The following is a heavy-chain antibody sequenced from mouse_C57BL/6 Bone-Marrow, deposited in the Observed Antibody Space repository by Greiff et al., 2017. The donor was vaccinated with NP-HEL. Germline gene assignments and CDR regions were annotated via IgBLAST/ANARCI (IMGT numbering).Heavy chain of an antibody. CDR1: GYSITSDY. CDR2: ISYSGST. J-gene: IGHJ4*01. D-gene: IGHD1-1*01. CDR3: ARSPYYGSSYGYYYAMDY. Sequence: EVKLMESGPGLAKPSQTLSLTCSVTGYSITSDYWNWIRKFPGNKLEYMGYISYSGSTYYNPSLKSRISITRDTSKNQYYLQLNSVTTEDTATYYCARSPYYGSSYGYYYAMDYWGQGTSVTVSS. V-gene: IGHV3-8*01.